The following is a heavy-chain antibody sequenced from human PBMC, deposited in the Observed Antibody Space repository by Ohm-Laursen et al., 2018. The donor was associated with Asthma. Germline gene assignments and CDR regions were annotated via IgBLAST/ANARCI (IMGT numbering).Heavy chain of an antibody. V-gene: IGHV1-69*01. J-gene: IGHJ4*02. CDR2: IIPIFGTA. Sequence: SSVKVSCKASGGTFSSYAISWVRQAPGQGLEWMGGIIPIFGTANYAQKFQGRVTITADESTSTAYMELSSLRSEDTAVYYCARGGIAVAGTSGYFDYWGQGTLVTVSS. CDR3: ARGGIAVAGTSGYFDY. CDR1: GGTFSSYA. D-gene: IGHD6-19*01.